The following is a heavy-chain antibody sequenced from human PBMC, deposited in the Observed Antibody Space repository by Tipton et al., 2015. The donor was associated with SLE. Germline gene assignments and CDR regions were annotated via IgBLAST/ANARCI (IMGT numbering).Heavy chain of an antibody. CDR2: MFRSGST. CDR3: ARVGYSSGSYYFDY. CDR1: GGSISSTTYY. V-gene: IGHV4-61*02. D-gene: IGHD6-19*01. J-gene: IGHJ4*02. Sequence: TLSLTCTVSGGSISSTTYYSGWIRQPAGKGLEWIGRMFRSGSTNYNPSLKSRVTIPLDRSKNQFSLNLYSATAADTAVYYCARVGYSSGSYYFDYWGQGTLVTVSS.